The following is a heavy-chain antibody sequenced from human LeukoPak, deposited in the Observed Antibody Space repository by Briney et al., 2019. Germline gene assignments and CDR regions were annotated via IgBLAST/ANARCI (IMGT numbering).Heavy chain of an antibody. CDR3: AKDLAMQLVPYYYYYYGMDV. Sequence: GGSLRLSCAASGFTFSSYAMSWVRQAPGKGLEWVSAISGSGGSTYYADSVKGRFTISRDNSKNTLYLQTNSLRAEDTAVYYCAKDLAMQLVPYYYYYYGMDVWGQGTTVTVSS. J-gene: IGHJ6*02. V-gene: IGHV3-23*01. D-gene: IGHD6-13*01. CDR2: ISGSGGST. CDR1: GFTFSSYA.